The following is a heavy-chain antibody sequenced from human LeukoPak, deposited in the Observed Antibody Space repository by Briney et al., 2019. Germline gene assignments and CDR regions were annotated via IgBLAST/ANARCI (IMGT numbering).Heavy chain of an antibody. Sequence: KAGGSLRLSCAASGFTFSSYSMNWVRQAPGKGLEWVSSISSSSSYIYYADSVKGRFTISRDNAKNSLYLQMNSLRAEDTAVYYCARPEAAAGYYFDYWGQGTLVTVSS. CDR1: GFTFSSYS. CDR3: ARPEAAAGYYFDY. CDR2: ISSSSSYI. D-gene: IGHD6-13*01. J-gene: IGHJ4*02. V-gene: IGHV3-21*01.